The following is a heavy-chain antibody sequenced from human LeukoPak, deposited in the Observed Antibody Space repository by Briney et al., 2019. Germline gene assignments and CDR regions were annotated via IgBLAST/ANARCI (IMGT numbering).Heavy chain of an antibody. CDR2: IYPGDSDT. CDR1: GYTFTHYW. J-gene: IGHJ4*02. Sequence: GESLKISCETSGYTFTHYWIGWVRQMPGKGLGWMGIIYPGDSDTRYSPSFQGQVTISADKSINTAYLQWHSLKASDTAIYYCARHGSTRPLDYWGQGTLVTVSS. D-gene: IGHD6-6*01. CDR3: ARHGSTRPLDY. V-gene: IGHV5-51*01.